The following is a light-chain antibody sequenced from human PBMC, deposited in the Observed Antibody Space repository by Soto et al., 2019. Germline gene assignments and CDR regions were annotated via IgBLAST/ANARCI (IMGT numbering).Light chain of an antibody. J-gene: IGKJ1*01. CDR3: QQSYRTLRT. CDR2: AAS. CDR1: QNINSY. Sequence: IQMTQSTLSLSASVGDKVTLTCRTSQNINSYLSWYQQKPGKAPKLLMHAASSLDRGVPSRFSGSGSGTDFTLTISSLQPEDFATYYCQQSYRTLRTFGQGTKVDIK. V-gene: IGKV1-39*01.